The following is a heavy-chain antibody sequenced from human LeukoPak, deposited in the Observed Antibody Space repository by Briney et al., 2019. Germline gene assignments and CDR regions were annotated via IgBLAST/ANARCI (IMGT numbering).Heavy chain of an antibody. CDR1: GNTLTKFS. J-gene: IGHJ5*02. CDR3: AKIPSRVVVTATP. Sequence: ASVKVSCKVSGNTLTKFSMHWVRQAPGKGLEWMGGFDLDEGKRIYAQKLKGRVIMTEDTSTDTAYMEIKSLTFEDTAVYYCAKIPSRVVVTATPWGQGTLVTVSS. V-gene: IGHV1-24*01. D-gene: IGHD2-21*02. CDR2: FDLDEGKR.